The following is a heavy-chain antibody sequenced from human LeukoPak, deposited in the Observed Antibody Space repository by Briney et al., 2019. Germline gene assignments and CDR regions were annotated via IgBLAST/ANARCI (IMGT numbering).Heavy chain of an antibody. Sequence: GGSLRLSCAASGFIFSKYWMTWVRQSPGKGLEWVANINEDGSQRYSVDSVKGRFTISRDNTKNSVFLQLSGLRGDDTAVYYCARGFAWYDYWGQGTLVTVSS. V-gene: IGHV3-7*01. CDR1: GFIFSKYW. D-gene: IGHD3-9*01. CDR3: ARGFAWYDY. CDR2: INEDGSQR. J-gene: IGHJ4*02.